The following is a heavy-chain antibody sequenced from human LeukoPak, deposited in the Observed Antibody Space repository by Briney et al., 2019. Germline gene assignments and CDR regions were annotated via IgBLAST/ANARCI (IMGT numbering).Heavy chain of an antibody. D-gene: IGHD6-13*01. V-gene: IGHV3-74*01. Sequence: GGSLRLSCAASGFTFSSYWMHWVRQAPGKGLMFVSRINDDGSGAVYADSVKGRFTISRDNANNTLYLQMDSLRADDTAVYYCARGTAAAGTPNWFDPWGQGTLVTVSS. CDR1: GFTFSSYW. CDR3: ARGTAAAGTPNWFDP. CDR2: INDDGSGA. J-gene: IGHJ5*02.